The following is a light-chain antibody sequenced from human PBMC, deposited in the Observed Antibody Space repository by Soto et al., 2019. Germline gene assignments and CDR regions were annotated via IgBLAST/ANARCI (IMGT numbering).Light chain of an antibody. V-gene: IGLV1-40*01. CDR2: VNN. J-gene: IGLJ1*01. CDR3: QSYDSRLGGYV. CDR1: SSNIGAGYD. Sequence: QSVLTQPPSVSGAPGQRVTISCTGSSSNIGAGYDVHWYQQLPGTAPKLLIYVNNNRPSGVPDRFSGSKSGTSASLAITGLQAEDEADYYCQSYDSRLGGYVFGTGTKLTVL.